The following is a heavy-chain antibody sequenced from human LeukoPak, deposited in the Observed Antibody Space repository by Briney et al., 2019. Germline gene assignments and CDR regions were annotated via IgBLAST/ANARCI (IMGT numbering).Heavy chain of an antibody. Sequence: PGGSLRLSCAASGFTFSSYSMNWVRQAPGKGLEWVSYISSSSSTIYYADSVKGRFTISRDNAKNSLYLQMNSLRAEDTAAYYCARVTIFGVVSPRYYYMDVWGKGTTVTVSS. D-gene: IGHD3-3*01. V-gene: IGHV3-48*01. CDR2: ISSSSSTI. J-gene: IGHJ6*03. CDR3: ARVTIFGVVSPRYYYMDV. CDR1: GFTFSSYS.